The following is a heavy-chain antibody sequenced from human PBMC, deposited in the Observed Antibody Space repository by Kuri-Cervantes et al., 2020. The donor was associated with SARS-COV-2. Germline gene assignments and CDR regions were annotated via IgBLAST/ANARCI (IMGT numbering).Heavy chain of an antibody. CDR2: IRYDGSNE. CDR1: GFTFSSYG. V-gene: IGHV3-30*02. Sequence: GESLKISCAASGFTFSSYGMHWVRQAPGKGLEWVAFIRYDGSNEYYADSVKGRFTISRDNSENTLYLQMNSLRAEDTAVYYCAKDRSSSWLWYFDLWGRGTLVTVSS. J-gene: IGHJ2*01. D-gene: IGHD6-13*01. CDR3: AKDRSSSWLWYFDL.